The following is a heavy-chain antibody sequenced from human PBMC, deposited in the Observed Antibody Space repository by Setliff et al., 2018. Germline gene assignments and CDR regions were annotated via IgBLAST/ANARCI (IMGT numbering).Heavy chain of an antibody. D-gene: IGHD3-22*01. J-gene: IGHJ1*01. CDR3: ARGLDYYDSSGYYSSEYFQH. Sequence: PGGSLRLSCAASGFTFSTYWMSWVRQAPGKGLEWVANIKQDGSEKYYVDSVKGRFSISRDNAKNSLYLQMNSLRAEDTAVYYCARGLDYYDSSGYYSSEYFQHWGQGTLVTVSS. V-gene: IGHV3-7*03. CDR2: IKQDGSEK. CDR1: GFTFSTYW.